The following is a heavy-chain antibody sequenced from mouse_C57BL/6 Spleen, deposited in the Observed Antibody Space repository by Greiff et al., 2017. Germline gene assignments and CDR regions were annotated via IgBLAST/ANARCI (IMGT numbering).Heavy chain of an antibody. CDR3: TRGPYYGSSGDWYFDV. Sequence: VQLQQSGAELVRPGASVTLSCKASGYTFTDYEMHWVKQTPVHGLEWIGAIDPETGGPAYNQKFKGKAILTADKSSSTAYMELRSLTSEDSAVYDCTRGPYYGSSGDWYFDVWGTGTTVTVSS. D-gene: IGHD1-1*01. CDR2: IDPETGGP. V-gene: IGHV1-15*01. CDR1: GYTFTDYE. J-gene: IGHJ1*03.